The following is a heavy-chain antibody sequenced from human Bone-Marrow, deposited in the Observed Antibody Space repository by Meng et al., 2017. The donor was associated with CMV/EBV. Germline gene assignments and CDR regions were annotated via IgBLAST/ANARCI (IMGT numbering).Heavy chain of an antibody. CDR2: IYTSGRP. J-gene: IGHJ5*01. V-gene: IGHV4-4*07. CDR1: GGTISSYY. Sequence: EEVQECGLGRVETVETLSLTCAVSGGTISSYYWGWMWQPAGKGLEWIGRIYTSGRPTYNPSLKLRVTLSVDTSKYQFSLTLGSVTAADAAVYYCAIDLAVGVFASWGPGTLVTVSS. D-gene: IGHD3-9*01. CDR3: AIDLAVGVFAS.